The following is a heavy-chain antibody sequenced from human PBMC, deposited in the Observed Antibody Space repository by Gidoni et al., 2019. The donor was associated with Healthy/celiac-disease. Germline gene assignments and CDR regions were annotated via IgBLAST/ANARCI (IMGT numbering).Heavy chain of an antibody. CDR2: IYYSGST. Sequence: QVQLQESGPGLVKPSETLSLTCTVSCGSISSYYWSWIRQPPGKGLEWIGYIYYSGSTNYNPSLKSRVTISVDTSKNHFSLKLSSVTAADTAVYYCARAPYGSGSYGPAGFDYWGQGTLVTVSS. CDR1: CGSISSYY. D-gene: IGHD3-10*01. V-gene: IGHV4-59*08. CDR3: ARAPYGSGSYGPAGFDY. J-gene: IGHJ4*02.